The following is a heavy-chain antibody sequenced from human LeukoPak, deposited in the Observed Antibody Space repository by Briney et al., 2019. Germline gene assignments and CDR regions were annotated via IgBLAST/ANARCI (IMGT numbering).Heavy chain of an antibody. CDR3: ARGGAAHLAPSQFGP. CDR1: GFTVSSNY. CDR2: IYSGGST. D-gene: IGHD6-13*01. J-gene: IGHJ5*02. Sequence: PGGSPRLSCAASGFTVSSNYMSWVRQAPGKGLEWVSVIYSGGSTYYADSVKGRFTISRHNSKNTLYLQMNSLRAEDTAVYYCARGGAAHLAPSQFGPWGQGTLVTVSS. V-gene: IGHV3-53*04.